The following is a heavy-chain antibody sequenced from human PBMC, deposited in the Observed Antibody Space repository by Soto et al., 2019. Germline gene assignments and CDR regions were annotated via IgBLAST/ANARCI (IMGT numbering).Heavy chain of an antibody. J-gene: IGHJ5*02. D-gene: IGHD3-10*01. V-gene: IGHV1-69*01. CDR1: GGTFSTYG. Sequence: QVQLVQSGAEVKKPGSSVKVSCKSSGGTFSTYGFFWVRQAPGQGLEWMGGIIPIFGTTNYAQKFQDRDTITADDNTRTVYMELTSLKSEDTAVFYCAGGGVRVFCSPFRIDPWGQGTLVPVSS. CDR3: AGGGVRVFCSPFRIDP. CDR2: IIPIFGTT.